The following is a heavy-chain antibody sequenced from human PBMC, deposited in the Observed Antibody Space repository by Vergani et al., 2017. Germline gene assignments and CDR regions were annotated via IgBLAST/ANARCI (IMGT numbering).Heavy chain of an antibody. CDR1: GGSFSGYY. Sequence: QVQLQQWGAGLLKPSETLSLTCAVYGGSFSGYYWSWIRQPPGKGLEWIGEINHRGSTNYNPSLKSGVTISVDTSKNQFSLKLSSVTAADTAVYYCARGSSYYYDSSGYYLLYYYYGMDVWGQGTTVTVSS. D-gene: IGHD3-22*01. V-gene: IGHV4-34*01. CDR2: INHRGST. J-gene: IGHJ6*02. CDR3: ARGSSYYYDSSGYYLLYYYYGMDV.